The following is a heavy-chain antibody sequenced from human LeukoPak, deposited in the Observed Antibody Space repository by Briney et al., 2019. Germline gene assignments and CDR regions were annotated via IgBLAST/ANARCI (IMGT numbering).Heavy chain of an antibody. D-gene: IGHD6-19*01. Sequence: SQTLSLTCAISGDSVSSNSAAWNWIRQSPSRGLEWLGRTYYRSKWYNDYAVSVESRIAINPDTSKNQFSLQLNSVTPEDTAVYYCAREEQWLVPGDAFDIWGQGTMVTVSS. V-gene: IGHV6-1*01. J-gene: IGHJ3*02. CDR2: TYYRSKWYN. CDR3: AREEQWLVPGDAFDI. CDR1: GDSVSSNSAA.